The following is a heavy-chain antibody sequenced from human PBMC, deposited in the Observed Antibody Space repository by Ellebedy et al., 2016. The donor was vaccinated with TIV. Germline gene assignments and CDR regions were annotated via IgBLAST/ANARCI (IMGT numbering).Heavy chain of an antibody. V-gene: IGHV1-69*04. CDR1: GGTFSSYG. J-gene: IGHJ4*02. Sequence: ASVKVSCKASGGTFSSYGINWVRQAPGQGLEWMGRIIPILGRPDYAQTFQGRVTIYADKSTGTPYLELSSLRSEDTAVYYCATDSRYSYGYRFNFWGQGTLVIVSS. CDR2: IIPILGRP. CDR3: ATDSRYSYGYRFNF. D-gene: IGHD5-18*01.